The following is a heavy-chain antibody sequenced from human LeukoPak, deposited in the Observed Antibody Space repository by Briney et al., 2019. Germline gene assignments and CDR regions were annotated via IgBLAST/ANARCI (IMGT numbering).Heavy chain of an antibody. V-gene: IGHV3-48*03. D-gene: IGHD1-26*01. CDR1: GFTFSTYE. CDR2: IDSRGTHI. CDR3: ARHSSGSSSYYFDY. Sequence: GGSLRLSCAASGFTFSTYEMNWVRQAPGGGLEWVSYIDSRGTHIYYADSVKGRFTISRDSAKNTLALQMSSLRADDTAVYYCARHSSGSSSYYFDYWGQGTLVTVSS. J-gene: IGHJ4*02.